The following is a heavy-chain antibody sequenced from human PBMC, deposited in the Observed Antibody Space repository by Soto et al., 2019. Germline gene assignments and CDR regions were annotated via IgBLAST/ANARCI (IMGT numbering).Heavy chain of an antibody. Sequence: QXHLXESGPGLVKPSETLSLTCTVSGDSXSXDYWSWIRQSPGKGLEWIGFIYYGGSTNYNPSLKRRVTIAVDTPKNQFSLKLSSVTAADTAVYYCAKNWNWGSLVHWGQGTLVTVSS. D-gene: IGHD7-27*01. V-gene: IGHV4-59*08. CDR2: IYYGGST. CDR3: AKNWNWGSLVH. J-gene: IGHJ4*02. CDR1: GDSXSXDY.